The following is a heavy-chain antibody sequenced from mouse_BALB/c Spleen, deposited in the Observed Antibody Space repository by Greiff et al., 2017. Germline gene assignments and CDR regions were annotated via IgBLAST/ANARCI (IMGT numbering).Heavy chain of an antibody. Sequence: EVHLVESGGGLVQPGGSRKLSCAASGFAFSSYDMSWVRQTPEKRLEWVAYISSGGGSTYYPDTVKGRFTISRDNAKNTLYLQMSSLKSEDTAMYYCARQGRYYAMDYWGQGTSVTVSS. V-gene: IGHV5-12-1*01. CDR2: ISSGGGST. J-gene: IGHJ4*01. CDR1: GFAFSSYD. CDR3: ARQGRYYAMDY.